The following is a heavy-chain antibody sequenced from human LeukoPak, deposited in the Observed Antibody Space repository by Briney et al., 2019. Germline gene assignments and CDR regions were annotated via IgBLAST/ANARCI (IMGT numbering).Heavy chain of an antibody. J-gene: IGHJ5*02. CDR2: IYYSGST. CDR1: GGSISSSSYY. CDR3: ARLYCSGGSCYMEDNWFDP. D-gene: IGHD2-15*01. Sequence: SETLSLTCTVSGGSISSSSYYWGWIRQPPGKGLEWIGSIYYSGSTYCNPSLKSRVTISVDTSKNQFSLKLSSVTAADTAVYYCARLYCSGGSCYMEDNWFDPWGQGTLVTVSS. V-gene: IGHV4-39*07.